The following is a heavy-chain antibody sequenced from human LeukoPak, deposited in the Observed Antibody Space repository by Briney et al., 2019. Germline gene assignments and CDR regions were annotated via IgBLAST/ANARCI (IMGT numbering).Heavy chain of an antibody. Sequence: GGSLRLSCAASGFTFSNYAMRWVRQAPGKGLEWVSSISSSGGRTYYADSVKGRFTISRDNAKNSLYLQMNSLRAEDTAVYYCAELGITMIGGVWGKGTTVTISS. CDR2: ISSSGGRT. CDR3: AELGITMIGGV. J-gene: IGHJ6*04. V-gene: IGHV3-23*01. D-gene: IGHD3-10*02. CDR1: GFTFSNYA.